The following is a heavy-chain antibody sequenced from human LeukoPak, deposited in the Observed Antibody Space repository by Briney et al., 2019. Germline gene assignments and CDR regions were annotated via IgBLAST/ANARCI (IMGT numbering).Heavy chain of an antibody. D-gene: IGHD3-10*01. CDR2: ITASGGNT. CDR1: GFTVSSYV. Sequence: GGSLRLSCAASGFTVSSYVMTWVRQAPGKGLEWVSAITASGGNTMFPDSVKGRFTMSRDQSKNTVYLQMNSLRAEDTALYYCAKEEGMVRGVIMGYNYFDYWGRGTLVTVSS. J-gene: IGHJ4*02. CDR3: AKEEGMVRGVIMGYNYFDY. V-gene: IGHV3-23*01.